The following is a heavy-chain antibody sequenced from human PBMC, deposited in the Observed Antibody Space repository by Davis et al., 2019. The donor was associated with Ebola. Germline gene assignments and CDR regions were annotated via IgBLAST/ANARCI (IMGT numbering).Heavy chain of an antibody. J-gene: IGHJ6*02. CDR2: ISSSGSTI. V-gene: IGHV3-48*03. D-gene: IGHD6-19*01. CDR3: ARDSSGWLYGMDV. CDR1: GFTFSSYE. Sequence: PGGSLRLSCAASGFTFSSYEMNWVRQAPGKGLEWVSYISSSGSTIYYADSVKGRFTISRDNAKNSLYLQMNSLRAEDTAVYYCARDSSGWLYGMDVWGQGTTVTVSS.